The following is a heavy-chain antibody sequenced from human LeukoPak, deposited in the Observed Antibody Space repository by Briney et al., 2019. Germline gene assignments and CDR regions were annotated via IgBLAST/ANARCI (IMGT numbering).Heavy chain of an antibody. CDR3: ARGRMVRGVGNWFGP. J-gene: IGHJ5*02. Sequence: GASVKVSCKASGYTFTSYDINWVRQATGQGLEWMGWMNPNSGNTGYAQKFQGRVTMTRNTSISTAYMELSSLRSEDTAVYYCARGRMVRGVGNWFGPWGQGTLVTVSS. CDR1: GYTFTSYD. D-gene: IGHD3-10*01. CDR2: MNPNSGNT. V-gene: IGHV1-8*01.